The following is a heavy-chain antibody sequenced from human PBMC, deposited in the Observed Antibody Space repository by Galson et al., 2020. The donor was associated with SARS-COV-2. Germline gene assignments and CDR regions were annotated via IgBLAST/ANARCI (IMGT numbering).Heavy chain of an antibody. CDR1: GFTFDDYD. CDR2: IPWNSGSI. D-gene: IGHD6-19*01. Sequence: GGSLRLSCAASGFTFDDYDLHWVRPAPGKGLEWVSAIPWNSGSIGYADSVKGRFTISRDNAKNSLYLQMNSLRVEDTAMYYCAKGPNSYSSAWCGIDYWGQGTLVTVSS. CDR3: AKGPNSYSSAWCGIDY. V-gene: IGHV3-9*01. J-gene: IGHJ4*02.